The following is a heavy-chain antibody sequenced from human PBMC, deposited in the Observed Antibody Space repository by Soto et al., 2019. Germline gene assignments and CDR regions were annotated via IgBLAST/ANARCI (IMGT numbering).Heavy chain of an antibody. V-gene: IGHV4-39*01. CDR1: DGSISSSIYY. CDR3: ARQGIVGAIYWFDP. D-gene: IGHD1-26*01. J-gene: IGHJ5*02. Sequence: SETLSLTCTVSDGSISSSIYYWAWIRQPPGKGLEWIGSILYTGNTYYNPSLKSRVTISVDTSESQFSLKLSSVTATDMAVYYCARQGIVGAIYWFDPWGQGTLVTVSS. CDR2: ILYTGNT.